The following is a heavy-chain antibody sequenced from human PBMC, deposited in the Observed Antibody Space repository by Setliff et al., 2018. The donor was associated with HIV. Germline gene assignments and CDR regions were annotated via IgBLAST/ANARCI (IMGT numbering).Heavy chain of an antibody. Sequence: ASVKVSCKPSGYTLTAYGLSWVRQAPGQGLEWMGWISTYSGETSYAQKLQGRVTMATDTSTSTAYMELRRLRFDDTAVYYCARDVEHMMDVWGQGTTVTVSS. V-gene: IGHV1-18*01. J-gene: IGHJ6*02. CDR3: ARDVEHMMDV. CDR2: ISTYSGET. CDR1: GYTLTAYG.